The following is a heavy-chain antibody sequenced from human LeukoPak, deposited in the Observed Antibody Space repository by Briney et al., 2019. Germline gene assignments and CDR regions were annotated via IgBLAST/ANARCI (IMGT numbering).Heavy chain of an antibody. D-gene: IGHD1-26*01. V-gene: IGHV4-4*02. CDR3: SRESGAFCPFGY. J-gene: IGHJ4*02. CDR1: GGSIRSTNW. Sequence: SETLSLTCGVSGGSIRSTNWWSWVRQPPGQGLEWIGEISLTGETNYNPSLNGRVTMSLDGSRNPLSLTLTSVTAAATAIYYCSRESGAFCPFGYWGQGTLVIVPP. CDR2: ISLTGET.